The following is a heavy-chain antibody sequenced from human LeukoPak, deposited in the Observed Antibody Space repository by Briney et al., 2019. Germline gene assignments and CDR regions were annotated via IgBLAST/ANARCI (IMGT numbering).Heavy chain of an antibody. V-gene: IGHV3-30-3*01. Sequence: PGRSLRLSCAASGFTFSSYAMHWVRQAPGKGLEWVAVISYDGGNKYYADSVKGRFTISRDNSKNTLYLQMNSLRAEDTAVYYCARDRGFDGGTYYDFWSVYNRYYYYGMDVWGQGTTVTVSS. J-gene: IGHJ6*02. CDR1: GFTFSSYA. CDR2: ISYDGGNK. CDR3: ARDRGFDGGTYYDFWSVYNRYYYYGMDV. D-gene: IGHD3-3*01.